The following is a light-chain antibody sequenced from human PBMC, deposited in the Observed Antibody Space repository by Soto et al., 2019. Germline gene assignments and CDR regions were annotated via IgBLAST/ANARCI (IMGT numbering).Light chain of an antibody. J-gene: IGKJ4*01. V-gene: IGKV3-15*01. Sequence: TNSPTTLSSAESYQSTLSFVASQTIGTNLAWYQQKPGQPPRLLFFGASTRATGVPARFSGSGSGTEFTLTISSLQAEDFAVYYCQQLDNWPPGWRFGEGTKVAIK. CDR3: QQLDNWPPGWR. CDR2: GAS. CDR1: QTIGTN.